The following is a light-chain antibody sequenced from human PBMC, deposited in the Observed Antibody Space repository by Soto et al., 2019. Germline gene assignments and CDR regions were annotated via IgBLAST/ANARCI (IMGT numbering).Light chain of an antibody. V-gene: IGKV3-11*01. Sequence: EIVLTQSPATLSLSPGERATLSCRASQSVSGYLSWYQQKPGQAPRLLMYDASNRATGIPARFSGSGSGTDFTLTISSIEPEDFASYYCQQRSNWPSTFGGGTKVEIK. CDR1: QSVSGY. CDR3: QQRSNWPST. CDR2: DAS. J-gene: IGKJ4*01.